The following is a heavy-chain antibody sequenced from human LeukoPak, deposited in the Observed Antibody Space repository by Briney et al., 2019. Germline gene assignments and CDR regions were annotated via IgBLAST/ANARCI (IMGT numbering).Heavy chain of an antibody. V-gene: IGHV3-21*01. CDR1: GFTLSGYS. CDR2: ISSGSSFL. D-gene: IGHD2-15*01. CDR3: ARGDHCSAGSCFFDY. J-gene: IGHJ4*02. Sequence: GGSLRLSCADSGFTLSGYSMNWVRQAPGKGLEWVSFISSGSSFLYYADSVKGRFTISRDSAKNSLFLQMNSLRAEDTAVYYCARGDHCSAGSCFFDYWGQGTLVTVSS.